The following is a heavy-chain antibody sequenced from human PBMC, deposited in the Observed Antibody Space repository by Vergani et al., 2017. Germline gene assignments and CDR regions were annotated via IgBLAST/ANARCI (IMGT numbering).Heavy chain of an antibody. CDR2: ISYDGSNK. CDR1: GFTFSSYA. D-gene: IGHD2-8*01. J-gene: IGHJ6*03. CDR3: ARDSSEKLYCTNGVCYGYYYYYMDV. Sequence: QVQLVESGGGVVQPGRSLRLSCAASGFTFSSYAMHWVRQAPGKGLEWVAVISYDGSNKYYADSVKGRFTIARDNSKNTLYLQINSLRAEDTAVYDCARDSSEKLYCTNGVCYGYYYYYMDVWGKGTTVTVSS. V-gene: IGHV3-30*04.